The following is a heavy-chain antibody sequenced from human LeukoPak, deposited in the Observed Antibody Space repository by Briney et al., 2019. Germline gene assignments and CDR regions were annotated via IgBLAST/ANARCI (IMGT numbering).Heavy chain of an antibody. CDR2: IIPIFGTA. D-gene: IGHD1-26*01. CDR3: VKEGVGSSYFFNY. J-gene: IGHJ4*02. Sequence: SVKVSCKASGGTFSSYAISWVRQAPGQGLEWMGGIIPIFGTANYAQKFQGRVTITADESTSTAYMELSSLRAEDTAVYYCVKEGVGSSYFFNYWGQGTLVTVSS. V-gene: IGHV1-69*13. CDR1: GGTFSSYA.